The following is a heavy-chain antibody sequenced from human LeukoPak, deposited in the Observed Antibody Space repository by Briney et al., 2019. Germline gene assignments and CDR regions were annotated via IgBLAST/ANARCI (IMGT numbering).Heavy chain of an antibody. V-gene: IGHV3-33*01. CDR1: GFTFSSYG. CDR2: IWYDGSNK. CDR3: ARGSFGGYSYGYFDY. J-gene: IGHJ4*02. Sequence: GGSLRLSCAASGFTFSSYGMHWVRQAPGKGLEWVAVIWYDGSNKYHADSVKGRFTISRDNSKNTLYLQMNSLRAEDTAVYYCARGSFGGYSYGYFDYWGQGTLVTVSS. D-gene: IGHD5-18*01.